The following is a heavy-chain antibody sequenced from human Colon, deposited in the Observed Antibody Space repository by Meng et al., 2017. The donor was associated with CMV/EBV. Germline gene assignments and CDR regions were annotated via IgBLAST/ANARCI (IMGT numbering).Heavy chain of an antibody. D-gene: IGHD2-2*02. J-gene: IGHJ6*02. CDR2: IIPILGIA. Sequence: SVKVSCKASGGTFSSYAISWVRQAPGQGLEWMGGIIPILGIANYAQKFQGRVTITADKSTSTAYMELSSLRSEDTAVYYCARSEVVPAAILPYYYGMDVWGQGTTVTVSS. CDR3: ARSEVVPAAILPYYYGMDV. V-gene: IGHV1-69*10. CDR1: GGTFSSYA.